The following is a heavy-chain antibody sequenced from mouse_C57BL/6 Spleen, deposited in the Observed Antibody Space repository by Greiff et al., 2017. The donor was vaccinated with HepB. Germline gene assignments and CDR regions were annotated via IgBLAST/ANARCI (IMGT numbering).Heavy chain of an antibody. CDR1: GFSFNTYA. J-gene: IGHJ1*03. V-gene: IGHV10-1*01. D-gene: IGHD4-1*02. CDR2: IRSKSNNYAT. CDR3: VRPGPTGYFDV. Sequence: EVKLEESGGGLVQPKGSLKLSCAASGFSFNTYAMNWVRQAPGKGLEWVARIRSKSNNYATYYADSVKDRFTISRDDSESMLYLQMNNLKTEDTAMYYCVRPGPTGYFDVWGTGTTVTVSS.